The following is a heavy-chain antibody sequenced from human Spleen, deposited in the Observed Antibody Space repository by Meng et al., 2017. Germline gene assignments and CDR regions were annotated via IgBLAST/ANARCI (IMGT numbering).Heavy chain of an antibody. D-gene: IGHD6-19*01. CDR2: MNPNSGNT. V-gene: IGHV1-8*01. CDR3: ARVGGAVAYDAFDI. CDR1: GYTFTSYD. Sequence: QVELVESGAGVKKPGASVKVSCKASGYTFTSYDINWMRQATGQGLEWMGWMNPNSGNTGYAQKFQGRVTMTRNTSISTAYMELSSLRSEDTAVYYCARVGGAVAYDAFDIWGQGTMVTVSS. J-gene: IGHJ3*02.